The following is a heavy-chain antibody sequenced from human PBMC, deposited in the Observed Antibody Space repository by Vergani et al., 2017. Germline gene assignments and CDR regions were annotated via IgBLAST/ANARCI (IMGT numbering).Heavy chain of an antibody. D-gene: IGHD3-10*01. Sequence: QVQLVQSGAEVKKLASPVKVSCKASGGTFSSYATSWVRQAPGQGREWMGGIIPIFGTAYYAQKFQGRVTITGDESTSTAYMELSSLRSEDTAVYYCARERYELRLYYGSRSYYFFYPWGRGTLVTVSS. J-gene: IGHJ5*02. CDR2: IIPIFGTA. V-gene: IGHV1-69*12. CDR3: ARERYELRLYYGSRSYYFFYP. CDR1: GGTFSSYA.